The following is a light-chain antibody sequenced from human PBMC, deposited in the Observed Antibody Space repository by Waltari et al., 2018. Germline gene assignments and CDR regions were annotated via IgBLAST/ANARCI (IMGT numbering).Light chain of an antibody. CDR3: NSRDNRGQAVI. CDR2: GEN. Sequence: SSELTQDPAVSVALGQTIRITCQRDSLRSGDASWYQQKPGQAPVLVMFGENNRPSGVPDRFSGSISGSKISLTITGAQAEDEADDYCNSRDNRGQAVIFGGGTKVTVL. J-gene: IGLJ2*01. V-gene: IGLV3-19*01. CDR1: SLRSGD.